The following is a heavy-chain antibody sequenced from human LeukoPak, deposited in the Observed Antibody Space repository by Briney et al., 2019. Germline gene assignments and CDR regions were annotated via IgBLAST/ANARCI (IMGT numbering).Heavy chain of an antibody. D-gene: IGHD3-22*01. CDR2: INTSGNT. V-gene: IGHV4-4*07. CDR1: GGSISSYY. Sequence: SETVSLICTVSGGSISSYYWSWIRQPAGKGLEWIGRINTSGNTDYNPSLKSRVTMSVDTSKNQFSLKLNSVTAADTAVYYCARCDDSRGYQLDYWGQGTLVTVSS. CDR3: ARCDDSRGYQLDY. J-gene: IGHJ4*02.